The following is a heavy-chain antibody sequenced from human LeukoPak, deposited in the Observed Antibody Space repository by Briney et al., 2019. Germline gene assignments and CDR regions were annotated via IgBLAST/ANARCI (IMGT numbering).Heavy chain of an antibody. V-gene: IGHV3-23*01. CDR2: ISGSGGST. CDR1: GFTFSSYA. CDR3: ARHSDSSVYVENPIDY. D-gene: IGHD3-22*01. J-gene: IGHJ4*02. Sequence: PGGSLRLSCAASGFTFSSYAMSWVRQAPGKGLEWVSAISGSGGSTYYADSVKGRFTISRDNSKNTLYLQMNSLRVEDTAVYYCARHSDSSVYVENPIDYWGQGTLVTVSS.